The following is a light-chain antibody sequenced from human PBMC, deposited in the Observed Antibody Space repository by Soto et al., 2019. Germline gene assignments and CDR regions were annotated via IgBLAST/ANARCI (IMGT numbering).Light chain of an antibody. Sequence: DIQMTQSPSSLSASVGDRVTITCRASQSISSYLNLYQQKPGKDPKLLIYAASSFQSGVPSRFSVSGSGTDFTLTISSLQPEDFATYYCQQSYSTLYTFGQGTKLEIK. V-gene: IGKV1-39*01. CDR1: QSISSY. CDR3: QQSYSTLYT. J-gene: IGKJ2*01. CDR2: AAS.